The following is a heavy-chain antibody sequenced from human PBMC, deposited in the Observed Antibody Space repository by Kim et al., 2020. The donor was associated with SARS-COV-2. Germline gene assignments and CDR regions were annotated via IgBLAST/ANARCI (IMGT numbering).Heavy chain of an antibody. CDR2: INHSGST. Sequence: SETLSLTCAVYGGSFSGYYWSWIRQPPGKGLEWIGEINHSGSTNYNPSLKSRVTISVDTSKNQFSLKLSSVTAADTAVYYCAIFGYDFWSGYSDKGDYWG. V-gene: IGHV4-34*01. J-gene: IGHJ4*01. D-gene: IGHD3-3*01. CDR3: AIFGYDFWSGYSDKGDY. CDR1: GGSFSGYY.